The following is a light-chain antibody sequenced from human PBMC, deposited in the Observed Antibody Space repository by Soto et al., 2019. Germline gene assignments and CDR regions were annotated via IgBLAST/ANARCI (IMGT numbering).Light chain of an antibody. CDR1: SSDVGVYNY. CDR3: CSYAGSYTFV. V-gene: IGLV2-11*01. Sequence: QSALTQPRSVSGSPGQSVTISCTGTSSDVGVYNYVSWYQRYPGKAPKIMIYDVSKRPSGVPDRFSGSKSDNTASLTISGLQAEDEADYYCCSYAGSYTFVFGIGTKVT. CDR2: DVS. J-gene: IGLJ1*01.